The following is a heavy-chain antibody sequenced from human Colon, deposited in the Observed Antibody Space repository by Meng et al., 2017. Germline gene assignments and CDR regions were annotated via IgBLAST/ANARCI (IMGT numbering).Heavy chain of an antibody. CDR3: ARHISILGQRGFDY. CDR2: FFHTGRT. V-gene: IGHV4-4*02. CDR1: GGSISSNW. D-gene: IGHD3/OR15-3a*01. Sequence: QGQLQGSGPGLVKPSGPLSLTCAVSGGSISSNWWSWVRQPPGKGLEWIGEFFHTGRTNYDPSLKSRVTISVDKSNNQFSLKLTSVTAADTAVYYCARHISILGQRGFDYWGQGTLVTVSS. J-gene: IGHJ4*02.